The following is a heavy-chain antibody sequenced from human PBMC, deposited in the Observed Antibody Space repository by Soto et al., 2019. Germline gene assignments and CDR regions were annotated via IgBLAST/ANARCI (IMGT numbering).Heavy chain of an antibody. CDR3: ASQNWGLGSYYFDY. D-gene: IGHD7-27*01. Sequence: QLQLQESGSGLVKPSQTLSLTCAVSGASISSGGYSWSWIRQPPGKGLEWIGYIYHSGSTYYNPSLKRRVTISVDKAKNHSSLKLSSVTAADTAVYYCASQNWGLGSYYFDYWGQGTLVTVSS. J-gene: IGHJ4*02. CDR2: IYHSGST. V-gene: IGHV4-30-2*01. CDR1: GASISSGGYS.